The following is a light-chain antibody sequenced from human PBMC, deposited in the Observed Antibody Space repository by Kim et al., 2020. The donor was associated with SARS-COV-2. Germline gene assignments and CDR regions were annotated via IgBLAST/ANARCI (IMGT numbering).Light chain of an antibody. J-gene: IGKJ4*01. Sequence: EIVLTQSPGTLSLSPGERATLSCRASQSVSSSYLAWYQQKPGQAPRLLIYAASSRATGIPDRFSGSGSETDFTLTISRLEPEDFAVYYCQQYHTSPLTSGGGTKLDI. CDR2: AAS. V-gene: IGKV3-20*01. CDR3: QQYHTSPLT. CDR1: QSVSSSY.